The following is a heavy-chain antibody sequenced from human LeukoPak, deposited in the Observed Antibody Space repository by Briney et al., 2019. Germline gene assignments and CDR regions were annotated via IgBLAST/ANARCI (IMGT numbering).Heavy chain of an antibody. J-gene: IGHJ6*02. D-gene: IGHD4-23*01. V-gene: IGHV3-43*01. CDR2: ISWDGGST. Sequence: SGGSLRLSCAASGFTFSSYTMHWVRQAPGKGLEWVSLISWDGGSTYYADSVKGRFTISRDNSKNSLYLQMNSLRTEDTALYYCAKPGGNDYYYGMDVWGQGTTVTVSS. CDR1: GFTFSSYT. CDR3: AKPGGNDYYYGMDV.